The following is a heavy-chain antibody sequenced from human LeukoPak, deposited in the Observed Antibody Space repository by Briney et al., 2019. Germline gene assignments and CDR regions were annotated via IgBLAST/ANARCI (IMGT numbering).Heavy chain of an antibody. CDR1: GFTFSSYS. CDR3: ARSRAAVVMGELIPSFYYGMDA. CDR2: IKQDGGER. Sequence: GGSLRLSCAASGFTFSSYSMNWVRQAPGKGLEWVATIKQDGGERYYVDSVEGRFTISRDNGKTSVYLQMNSLRADDTAVYYCARSRAAVVMGELIPSFYYGMDAWGQGTTVTVSS. J-gene: IGHJ6*02. D-gene: IGHD3-16*01. V-gene: IGHV3-7*03.